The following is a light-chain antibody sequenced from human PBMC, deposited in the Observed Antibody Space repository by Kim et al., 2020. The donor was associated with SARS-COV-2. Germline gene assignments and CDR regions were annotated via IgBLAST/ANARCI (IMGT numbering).Light chain of an antibody. CDR3: QTWGTGIQV. V-gene: IGLV4-69*01. CDR2: LNSDGSH. CDR1: SGHSSYA. Sequence: QPVLTQSPSASASLGASVKLTCTLSSGHSSYAIAWHQQQPEKGPRYLMKLNSDGSHSKGHGIPDRFSGSSSGAERYLTISSLQSEDEADYYCQTWGTGIQVFGTGTKVTVL. J-gene: IGLJ1*01.